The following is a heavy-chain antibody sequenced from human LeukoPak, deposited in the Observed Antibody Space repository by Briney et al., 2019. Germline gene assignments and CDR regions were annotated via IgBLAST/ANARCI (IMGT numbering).Heavy chain of an antibody. CDR2: ISSSSYYT. D-gene: IGHD3-10*01. CDR1: GFTFSSYN. V-gene: IGHV3-21*04. Sequence: GGSLRLSCAASGFTFSSYNMNWVRQAPGKGLEWVSSISSSSYYTYYADSVKGRFTISRDNSKNTLYLQMNSLRAEDTAVYYCAKVDLGYGSGNSDYWGQGTLVTVSS. CDR3: AKVDLGYGSGNSDY. J-gene: IGHJ4*02.